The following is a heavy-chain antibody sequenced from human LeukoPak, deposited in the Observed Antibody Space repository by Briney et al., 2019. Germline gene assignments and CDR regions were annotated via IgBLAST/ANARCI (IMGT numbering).Heavy chain of an antibody. V-gene: IGHV3-30*07. CDR3: AKTTTGYSSGRYPGWPVDY. CDR2: ISYDGSDA. D-gene: IGHD6-19*01. CDR1: GFTFSSYA. Sequence: GGSLRLSCVASGFTFSSYAMHWVRQAPGKGLEWVAIISYDGSDAYYTDSVKGRFTISRDNSKNTLYLQMNSLSTEDTAVYYCAKTTTGYSSGRYPGWPVDYWGQGTLVTVSS. J-gene: IGHJ4*02.